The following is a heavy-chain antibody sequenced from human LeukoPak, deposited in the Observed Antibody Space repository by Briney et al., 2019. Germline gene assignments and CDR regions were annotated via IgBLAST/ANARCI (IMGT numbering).Heavy chain of an antibody. D-gene: IGHD2-15*01. V-gene: IGHV3-9*01. CDR2: ISWNSGSI. Sequence: GGSLRLSCAASGFTFDDYAMHWVRQAPGKGLEWVSGISWNSGSIGYADSVKGRFTISRDNAKNSLYLQMNSLRAEDTALYYCAKVVYCSGGSCVDAFDIWGQGTMVTVSS. J-gene: IGHJ3*02. CDR3: AKVVYCSGGSCVDAFDI. CDR1: GFTFDDYA.